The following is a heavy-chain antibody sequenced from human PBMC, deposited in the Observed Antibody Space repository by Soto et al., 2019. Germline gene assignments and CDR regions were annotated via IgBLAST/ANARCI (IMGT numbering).Heavy chain of an antibody. CDR1: GSTFSDVW. CDR3: TAAVWGWFDP. J-gene: IGHJ5*02. CDR2: IKKKSDGGTT. V-gene: IGHV3-15*01. Sequence: EMQLVESGGGLVKPGGSLRLSCGASGSTFSDVWMTWVRQAPGKGLEWVGRIKKKSDGGTTHYAAPVKGRFTISRDDSKSTLYLQMNSLKTEDTAVYYCTAAVWGWFDPWGQGTLVTVSS. D-gene: IGHD3-16*01.